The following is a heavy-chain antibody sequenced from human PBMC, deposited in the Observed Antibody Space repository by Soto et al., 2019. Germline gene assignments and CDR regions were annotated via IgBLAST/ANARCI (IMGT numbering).Heavy chain of an antibody. CDR3: ARARYQLFHPYYYGTDG. J-gene: IGHJ6*02. Sequence: SETLSLTCTVSGGSISSYYWSWIRQSPGKGLEWIGYIHYSGSTKSNPSLKSRVTISVDTSRNQVSLKLSSVTAPDSAVYFCARARYQLFHPYYYGTDGWAQRTTVTSSS. CDR1: GGSISSYY. V-gene: IGHV4-59*01. CDR2: IHYSGST. D-gene: IGHD2-2*01.